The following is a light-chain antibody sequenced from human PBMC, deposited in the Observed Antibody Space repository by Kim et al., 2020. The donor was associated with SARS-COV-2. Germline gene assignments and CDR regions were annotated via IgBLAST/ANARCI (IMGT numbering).Light chain of an antibody. Sequence: CASGRNSGTITCRDSQSICDWLTWYQQKPVKAPKLLIYTASSLESGFQTRFSYSGSGTEFSLTISSLQPDDFATYYCKHYNSYPYTFGQETKLEI. J-gene: IGKJ2*01. CDR1: QSICDW. CDR2: TAS. V-gene: IGKV1-5*03. CDR3: KHYNSYPYT.